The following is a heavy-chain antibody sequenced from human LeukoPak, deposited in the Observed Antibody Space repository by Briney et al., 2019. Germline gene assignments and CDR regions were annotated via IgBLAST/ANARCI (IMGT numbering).Heavy chain of an antibody. CDR1: GFTLSDYG. Sequence: GGSLRLSCAASGFTLSDYGMSWVRQAPGKGLEWVSGIRHSDGSTYYADAVKGRFTISSDKSKNTLFLQMNSLRAEDTALYYCAKGLETESRLDSWGQGTLVTVSS. D-gene: IGHD1-1*01. J-gene: IGHJ4*02. CDR3: AKGLETESRLDS. CDR2: IRHSDGST. V-gene: IGHV3-23*01.